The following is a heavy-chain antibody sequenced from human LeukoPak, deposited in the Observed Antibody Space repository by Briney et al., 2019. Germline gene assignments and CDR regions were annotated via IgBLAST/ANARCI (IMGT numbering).Heavy chain of an antibody. D-gene: IGHD5-24*01. V-gene: IGHV4-59*01. J-gene: IGHJ4*02. CDR3: AGGAVEMATILADY. Sequence: SETLSLTCTVSGGSISSYYWSWIRQPPGKGLEWIGYIYYSGSTNYNPSLESRVTISVDTSKNQFSLKLSSVTAADTAVYYCAGGAVEMATILADYWGQGTLVTVSS. CDR2: IYYSGST. CDR1: GGSISSYY.